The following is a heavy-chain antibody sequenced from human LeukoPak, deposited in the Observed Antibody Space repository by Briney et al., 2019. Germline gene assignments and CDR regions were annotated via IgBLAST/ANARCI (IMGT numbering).Heavy chain of an antibody. V-gene: IGHV3-73*01. D-gene: IGHD6-13*01. CDR3: TRQKLYSSSLDFDY. CDR1: GFTFSGSA. J-gene: IGHJ4*02. Sequence: SGGSLRLSCAASGFTFSGSAMHWVRQASGKGLEWVGRIRSKANSYATAYAASVEGRFTISRDDSKNTAYLQMNSLKTEDTAVYYCTRQKLYSSSLDFDYWGQGTLVTVSS. CDR2: IRSKANSYAT.